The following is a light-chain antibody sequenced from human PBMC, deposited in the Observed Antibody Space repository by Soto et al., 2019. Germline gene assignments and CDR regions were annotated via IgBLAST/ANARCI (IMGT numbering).Light chain of an antibody. CDR1: RGYSSYA. Sequence: QPVLTQSPSASASLGASVKLTCTLSRGYSSYAIARHQQQPEKGPRYLMKVNSDGSHNKGDGIPDRFSGSGSGAERYLTISSLQSEDEADYYCQTWGSGTLVFGGGTKLTVL. CDR2: VNSDGSH. CDR3: QTWGSGTLV. V-gene: IGLV4-69*01. J-gene: IGLJ2*01.